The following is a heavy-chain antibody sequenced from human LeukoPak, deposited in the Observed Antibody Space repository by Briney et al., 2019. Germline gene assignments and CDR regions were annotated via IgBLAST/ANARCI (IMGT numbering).Heavy chain of an antibody. CDR3: VRDYGSGSDFDY. CDR2: INHSGST. J-gene: IGHJ4*02. CDR1: GGSFSGYY. Sequence: SETLSLTCAVYGGSFSGYYWSWIRQPPGKGLEWIGEINHSGSTNYNPSLKSRVTISVDTSKNQFSLKLGSVTAADTAVYYCVRDYGSGSDFDYWGQGTLVTVSS. D-gene: IGHD3-10*01. V-gene: IGHV4-34*01.